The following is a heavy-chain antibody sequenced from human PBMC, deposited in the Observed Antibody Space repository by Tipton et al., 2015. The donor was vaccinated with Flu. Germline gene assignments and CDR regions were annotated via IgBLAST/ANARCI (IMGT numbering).Heavy chain of an antibody. D-gene: IGHD6-19*01. CDR1: GFTFTTFA. Sequence: SLRLSCAASGFTFTTFAMTWVRQAPGRGPEWVSTIRGGGGRTHYEDSVKGRFTISRDNFKNTLYLQMNSLRADDTAIYYCAKVIPELVAGLDDWGQGTLVTVSS. CDR3: AKVIPELVAGLDD. J-gene: IGHJ4*02. CDR2: IRGGGGRT. V-gene: IGHV3-23*01.